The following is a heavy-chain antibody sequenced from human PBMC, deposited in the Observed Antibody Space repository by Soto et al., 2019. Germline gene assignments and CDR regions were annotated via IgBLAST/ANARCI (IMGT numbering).Heavy chain of an antibody. V-gene: IGHV3-23*01. CDR1: GFSFNTYA. J-gene: IGHJ4*02. Sequence: PGGSLRLSCAASGFSFNTYAMSWVRQAPGKGLEWISYINGSGNSTNYADSVKGRFTISRDNAKNSLYLQMNSLRDEDTAVYYCTRDPRLADFLGQGTLVTVSS. CDR3: TRDPRLADF. CDR2: INGSGNST.